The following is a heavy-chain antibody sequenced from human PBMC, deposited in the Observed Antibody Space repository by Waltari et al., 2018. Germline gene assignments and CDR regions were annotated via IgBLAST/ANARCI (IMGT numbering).Heavy chain of an antibody. CDR2: INYSGTT. Sequence: QLLLQESGPGLVKPSETLSLTCTVSGDSSTSSLDYCGWIRQPPGKRFEWIGIINYSGTTYYNPSLRSQCTMSVDRSKNQFSLKLTSVTAADTAVYYCARFTQVAGSSLLDYWGQGTLVTVSS. CDR3: ARFTQVAGSSLLDY. D-gene: IGHD6-19*01. J-gene: IGHJ4*02. V-gene: IGHV4-39*01. CDR1: GDSSTSSLDY.